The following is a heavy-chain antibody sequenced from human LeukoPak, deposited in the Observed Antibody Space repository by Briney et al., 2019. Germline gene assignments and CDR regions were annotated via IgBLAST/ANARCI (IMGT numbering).Heavy chain of an antibody. V-gene: IGHV1-24*01. J-gene: IGHJ4*02. CDR3: ATGLRFLEWLVY. Sequence: ASVTVSCKVSGYTLTELSMHWVRQAPGKGLEWMGGFDPEDGETIYAQKFQGRVTMTEDTSTDTAYMELSSLRSEDTAVYYCATGLRFLEWLVYWGQGTLVTVSS. CDR1: GYTLTELS. CDR2: FDPEDGET. D-gene: IGHD3-3*01.